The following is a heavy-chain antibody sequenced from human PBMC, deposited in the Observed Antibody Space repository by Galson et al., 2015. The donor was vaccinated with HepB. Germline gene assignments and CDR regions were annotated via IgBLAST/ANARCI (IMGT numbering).Heavy chain of an antibody. CDR2: INHSGST. V-gene: IGHV4-34*01. Sequence: TLSLTCAVYGGSFSGYYWSWIRQPPGKGLEWIGEINHSGSTNYNPSLKSRVTISVDTSKNQFSLKLSSVTAADTAVYYCARSRDRGPSHFQHWGQGTLVTVSS. CDR1: GGSFSGYY. D-gene: IGHD1-14*01. J-gene: IGHJ1*01. CDR3: ARSRDRGPSHFQH.